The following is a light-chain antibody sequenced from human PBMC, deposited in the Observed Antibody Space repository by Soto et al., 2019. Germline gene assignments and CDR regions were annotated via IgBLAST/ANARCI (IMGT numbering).Light chain of an antibody. CDR1: QSVSSSY. CDR3: QQYGSSPIT. CDR2: DAS. V-gene: IGKV3D-20*01. J-gene: IGKJ5*01. Sequence: DIILTQSPATLSLSPGERATLSCGASQSVSSSYVAWYQHRPGLAPRLLIHDASSRATGIPDRFSGTKSETDFTLTIRRLEPEDAAVYFCQQYGSSPITFGQGTRLEI.